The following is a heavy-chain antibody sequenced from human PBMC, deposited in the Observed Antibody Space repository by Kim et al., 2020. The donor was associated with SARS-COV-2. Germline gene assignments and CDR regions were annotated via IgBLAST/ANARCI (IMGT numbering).Heavy chain of an antibody. Sequence: SETLSLTCTVSGGSISSGDYYWSWIRQPPGKGLEWIGYIYYSGSTYYNPSLKSRVTISVDTSKKQFSLKLSSVTAADTAVYYCARVRFSITIFGVVTRLFDYWGQGTLVTVSS. D-gene: IGHD3-3*01. V-gene: IGHV4-30-4*01. CDR1: GGSISSGDYY. CDR2: IYYSGST. CDR3: ARVRFSITIFGVVTRLFDY. J-gene: IGHJ4*02.